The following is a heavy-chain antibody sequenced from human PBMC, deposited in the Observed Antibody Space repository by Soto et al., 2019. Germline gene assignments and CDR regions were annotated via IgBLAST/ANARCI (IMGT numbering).Heavy chain of an antibody. J-gene: IGHJ4*02. CDR1: GFTFTSSA. Sequence: AASVKVSCKASGFTFTSSAVQWVRQARGQRLEWIGWIVVGSGNTNYAQKFQERVTITRDMSTSTAYMELSSLRSEDTAVYYCAAGGSYELYDYWGQGTLVTVSS. CDR2: IVVGSGNT. V-gene: IGHV1-58*01. CDR3: AAGGSYELYDY. D-gene: IGHD1-26*01.